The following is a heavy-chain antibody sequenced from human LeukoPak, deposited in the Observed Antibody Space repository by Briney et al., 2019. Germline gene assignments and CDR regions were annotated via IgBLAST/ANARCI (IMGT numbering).Heavy chain of an antibody. CDR3: ARECEYSYGYGGSSWFDP. J-gene: IGHJ5*02. D-gene: IGHD5-18*01. CDR1: GGSISSGGYY. V-gene: IGHV4-31*03. Sequence: SETLSLTCTVSGGSISSGGYYWSWIRQHPGKGLEWIGYIYYSGSTYYNPSLKSRVTISVDTSKNQFSLKLSSVTAADTAVYYCARECEYSYGYGGSSWFDPWGQGTLVTVSS. CDR2: IYYSGST.